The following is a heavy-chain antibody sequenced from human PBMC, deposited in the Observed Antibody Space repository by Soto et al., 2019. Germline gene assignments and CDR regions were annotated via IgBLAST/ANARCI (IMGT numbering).Heavy chain of an antibody. J-gene: IGHJ6*01. CDR3: ARLKVVVVAATYYYYYGMDV. Sequence: EVQLVESGGGLVKPGGSLRLSCAASGFTFSSYSMNWVRQAPGKGLEWVSSISSSSSYIYYADSVKGRFTISRDNAKNPLYRQMNSLRAGDTAVYYCARLKVVVVAATYYYYYGMDVW. V-gene: IGHV3-21*01. CDR2: ISSSSSYI. D-gene: IGHD2-15*01. CDR1: GFTFSSYS.